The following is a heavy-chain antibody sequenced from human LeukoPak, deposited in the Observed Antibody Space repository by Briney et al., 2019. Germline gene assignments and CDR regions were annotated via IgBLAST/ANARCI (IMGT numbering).Heavy chain of an antibody. Sequence: SQTLSLTCTVSGGSISSYYWSWIRQPPGKGLEWIGYIYYSGSTNYNPSLKSRVTISVDTSKNQFSLKLSSVTAADTAVYYCARDVRYCSGGSCYSGDYYYYGMDVWGQGTTVTVSS. CDR1: GGSISSYY. CDR2: IYYSGST. J-gene: IGHJ6*02. D-gene: IGHD2-15*01. CDR3: ARDVRYCSGGSCYSGDYYYYGMDV. V-gene: IGHV4-59*01.